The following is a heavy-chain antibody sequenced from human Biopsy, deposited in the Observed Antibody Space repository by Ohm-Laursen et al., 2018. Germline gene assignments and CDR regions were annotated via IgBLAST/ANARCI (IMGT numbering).Heavy chain of an antibody. D-gene: IGHD3-16*01. CDR3: AKDRLYLGAGSFNFDS. J-gene: IGHJ4*02. CDR1: GYTFDDHS. Sequence: SLRLSCAASGYTFDDHSMHWVRQVPGRGLEWVSSITWNSGIMDYADSVRGRFTISRDNAKNSLYLQMNGLRAEDTALYYCAKDRLYLGAGSFNFDSWGQGTLVTVSS. V-gene: IGHV3-9*01. CDR2: ITWNSGIM.